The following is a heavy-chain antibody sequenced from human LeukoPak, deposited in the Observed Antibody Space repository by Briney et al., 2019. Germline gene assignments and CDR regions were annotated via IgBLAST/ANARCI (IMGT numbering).Heavy chain of an antibody. CDR2: ITGSGGST. V-gene: IGHV3-23*01. CDR3: ATDGIAVALVPHAY. J-gene: IGHJ4*02. D-gene: IGHD6-19*01. Sequence: GGSLRLSCAVSGFTFSSYVMSWVRQAPGKGLEWVSGITGSGGSTYYADSVKGRFTISRDNSKNTLYLQMNSLRAEDTAVYYCATDGIAVALVPHAYWGQGTLVTVSS. CDR1: GFTFSSYV.